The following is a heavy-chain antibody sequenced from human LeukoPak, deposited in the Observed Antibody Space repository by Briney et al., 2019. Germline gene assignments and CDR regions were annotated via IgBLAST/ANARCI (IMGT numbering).Heavy chain of an antibody. D-gene: IGHD3-22*01. CDR3: ARVLHKRNYDSSVYYGY. V-gene: IGHV3-7*04. Sequence: GGSLRLSCAASGFSFTTYWMTWVRQAPGKGLQWVANINEDGSVKYYVDSVKGRFTISRDNTKNSLYLQMNSLRAEDTAVYYCARVLHKRNYDSSVYYGYWGQGSLVTVSS. CDR1: GFSFTTYW. CDR2: INEDGSVK. J-gene: IGHJ4*02.